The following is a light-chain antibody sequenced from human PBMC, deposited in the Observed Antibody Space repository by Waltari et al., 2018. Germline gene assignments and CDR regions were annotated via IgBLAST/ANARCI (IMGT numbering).Light chain of an antibody. Sequence: QSALTQPASVSGSPGQSITISCTGTSSDVGSYNLVSRYQHHPGKAPKLMIYEGSRRPSGLSNRFSGSHSGNTASRTIAGRRAEEEADYHCCSYAGNNTFVFGTGTKVTVL. J-gene: IGLJ1*01. CDR2: EGS. CDR3: CSYAGNNTFV. CDR1: SSDVGSYNL. V-gene: IGLV2-23*01.